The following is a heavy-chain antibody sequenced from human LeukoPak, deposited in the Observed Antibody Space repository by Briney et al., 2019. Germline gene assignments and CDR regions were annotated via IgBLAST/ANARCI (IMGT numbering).Heavy chain of an antibody. CDR1: GFTFSSYG. V-gene: IGHV3-30*18. Sequence: PGGSLRLSCAASGFTFSSYGMHWVRQAPGKGLEWVAVISYDGSNKYYADSVKGRFTISRDNSKNTLYLQMNSLRAEDTAVYYCAKAGMATIGGFDYWGQGTLVTVSS. D-gene: IGHD5-24*01. CDR3: AKAGMATIGGFDY. CDR2: ISYDGSNK. J-gene: IGHJ4*02.